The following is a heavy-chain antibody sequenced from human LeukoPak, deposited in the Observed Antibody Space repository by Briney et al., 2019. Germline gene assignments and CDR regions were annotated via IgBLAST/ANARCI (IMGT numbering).Heavy chain of an antibody. CDR1: GSTVSSNY. CDR3: ARVGSIEAAGTSDY. CDR2: IWFDGSQE. D-gene: IGHD6-13*01. J-gene: IGHJ4*02. V-gene: IGHV3-33*08. Sequence: PGGSLRLSCAVSGSTVSSNYMSWVRQAPGKGLEWVALIWFDGSQEYYADSVRGRFTVSRDNSNNMVYLQMNSLRVEETAVYYCARVGSIEAAGTSDYWGQGTLVTVSS.